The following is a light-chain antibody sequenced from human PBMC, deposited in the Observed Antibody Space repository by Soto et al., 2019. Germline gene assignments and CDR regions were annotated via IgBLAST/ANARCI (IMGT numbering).Light chain of an antibody. CDR3: AAWDDSLNGSVV. V-gene: IGLV1-44*01. J-gene: IGLJ2*01. CDR2: SNN. Sequence: QSVLTQPPSAFGTPGQRVTISCSGSSSNIGSNTVNWYQQLPGTAPKLLIYSNNQRPSGVPDRFSGSKSGTSASLAISGLQSEDEAHYYCAAWDDSLNGSVVFGGGTKLTVL. CDR1: SSNIGSNT.